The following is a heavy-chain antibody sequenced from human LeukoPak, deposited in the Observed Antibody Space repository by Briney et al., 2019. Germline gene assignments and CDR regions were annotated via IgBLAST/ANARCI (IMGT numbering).Heavy chain of an antibody. CDR3: ARERDGYNNYYYMDV. CDR1: GFTFSSYA. Sequence: GGSLRLSCAASGFTFSSYAMSWVRQAPGKGLEWLSTVSSSGAGTYYADSVKGRFTISRDNSKNTLYLQMGSLRAEDMAVYYCARERDGYNNYYYMDVWGKGTTVTVSS. D-gene: IGHD5-24*01. J-gene: IGHJ6*03. V-gene: IGHV3-23*01. CDR2: VSSSGAGT.